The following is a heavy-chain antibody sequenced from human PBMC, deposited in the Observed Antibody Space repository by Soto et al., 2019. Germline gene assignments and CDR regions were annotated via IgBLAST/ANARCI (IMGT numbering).Heavy chain of an antibody. V-gene: IGHV4-61*01. CDR3: ARTGFCSGDACYPNWFDS. D-gene: IGHD2-15*01. CDR2: IYYSGST. J-gene: IGHJ5*01. Sequence: QVQLRESGPRLVQPSETLSLTCTVSGGSVSSGSYYWSWIRQPPGEGLEWIGYIYYSGSTSYNPSLKSRFTMSVDTSKNQFSLKLNSVTAADTAVYYCARTGFCSGDACYPNWFDSWGQGTLVTVSS. CDR1: GGSVSSGSYY.